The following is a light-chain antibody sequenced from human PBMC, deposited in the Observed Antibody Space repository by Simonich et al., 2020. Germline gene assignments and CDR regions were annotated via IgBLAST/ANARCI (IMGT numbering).Light chain of an antibody. Sequence: DIVMTQSPDSLAVSLGERAPINCKSSQSVLYSSNNNTYLAWYQQKPGQPPKLLIYWASSRESGVPDRFSGSGSGTDFTLTISSLQAEDVAVYYCQQYYSTPWTFGQGTKVEIK. CDR1: QSVLYSSNNNTY. V-gene: IGKV4-1*01. CDR3: QQYYSTPWT. J-gene: IGKJ1*01. CDR2: WAS.